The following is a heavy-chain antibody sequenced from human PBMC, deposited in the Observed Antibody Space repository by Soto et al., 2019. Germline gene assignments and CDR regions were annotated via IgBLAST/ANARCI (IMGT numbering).Heavy chain of an antibody. CDR2: IYTSGST. D-gene: IGHD6-19*01. V-gene: IGHV4-4*07. CDR3: ARDRGSGWYRWFDP. CDR1: GVSISSYY. Sequence: SETLSLTCALSGVSISSYYWSWIRQPAGKGLEWIGRIYTSGSTNYNPSLKSRVTMSVDTSKNQFSLKLSSVTAADTAVYYCARDRGSGWYRWFDPWGQGTLVTVSS. J-gene: IGHJ5*02.